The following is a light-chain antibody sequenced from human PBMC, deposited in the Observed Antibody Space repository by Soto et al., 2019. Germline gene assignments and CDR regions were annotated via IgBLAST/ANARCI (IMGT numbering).Light chain of an antibody. CDR1: QRVSSSY. Sequence: EIVLTQSPGTLSLSPGERATFSCRASQRVSSSYLAWYQQKPGQAPRLLIYAAASRATGIPDRFSGSGSGTDFSLTISRLEPEDFALYYCQQYASGRTFGQGTKLEIK. CDR2: AAA. CDR3: QQYASGRT. V-gene: IGKV3-20*01. J-gene: IGKJ2*01.